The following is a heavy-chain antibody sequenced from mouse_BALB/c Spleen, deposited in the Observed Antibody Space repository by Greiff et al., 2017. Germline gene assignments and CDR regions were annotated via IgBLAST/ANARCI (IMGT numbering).Heavy chain of an antibody. V-gene: IGHV1-26*01. CDR3: ARAGLYDYDGDPWFAY. D-gene: IGHD2-4*01. CDR2: INPYNGAT. CDR1: GYSFTGYY. J-gene: IGHJ3*01. Sequence: EVQLQQSGPELVKPGASVKISCKASGYSFTGYYMHWVKQSHVKSLEWIGRINPYNGATSYNQNFKDKASLTVDKSSSTAYMELHSLTSEDSAVYYCARAGLYDYDGDPWFAYWGQGTLVTVSA.